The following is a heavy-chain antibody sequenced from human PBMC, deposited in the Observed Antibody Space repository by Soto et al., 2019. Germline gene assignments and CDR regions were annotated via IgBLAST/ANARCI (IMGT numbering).Heavy chain of an antibody. Sequence: QVQLQESGPGQVKPSETLSLTCSVSGGSMSEYFWSWIRQSPGKGLEWIGYIYYLGSTDYNPSLKSRVTISVDTSKRQFSLRLTSVTAADTAVYYCARDVYDGSGSPYPAYWGPGTQVTVSS. V-gene: IGHV4-59*01. CDR2: IYYLGST. CDR1: GGSMSEYF. CDR3: ARDVYDGSGSPYPAY. D-gene: IGHD3-10*01. J-gene: IGHJ4*02.